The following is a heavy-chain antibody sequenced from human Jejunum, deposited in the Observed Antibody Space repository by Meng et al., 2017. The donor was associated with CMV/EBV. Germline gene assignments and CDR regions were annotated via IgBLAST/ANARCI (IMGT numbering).Heavy chain of an antibody. CDR2: IKKKTDFGTV. J-gene: IGHJ4*02. CDR1: GFSISDAW. CDR3: TTARSYGSSDY. V-gene: IGHV3-15*05. D-gene: IGHD3-16*01. Sequence: CADTGFSISDAWMTWVRQAPGKGLEWVCRIKKKTDFGTVDYATSVEGRFTISRDDPKNMVYVEMNNLKTEDTAVYYCTTARSYGSSDYWGQGTLVTVSS.